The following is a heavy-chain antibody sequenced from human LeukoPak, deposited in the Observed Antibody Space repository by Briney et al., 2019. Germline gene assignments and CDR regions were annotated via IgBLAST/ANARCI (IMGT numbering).Heavy chain of an antibody. CDR1: GFTFDNYA. J-gene: IGHJ4*02. D-gene: IGHD5-18*01. CDR3: KKGGHSCQFDY. V-gene: IGHV3-43*02. Sequence: PGGSLRLSCAASGFTFDNYAMHWVRQAPGKGLEWVSLISKDGSITYYADSVKGRFTISRDNSKNSLYLQMSSLRTEDTDLYYCKKGGHSCQFDYWGQGTLVTVSS. CDR2: ISKDGSIT.